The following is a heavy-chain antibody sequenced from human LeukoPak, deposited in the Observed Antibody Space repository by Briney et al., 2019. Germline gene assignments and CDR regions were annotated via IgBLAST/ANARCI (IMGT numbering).Heavy chain of an antibody. D-gene: IGHD3-3*01. CDR1: GFTFGSYA. Sequence: PGGSLRLSCAASGFTFGSYAMSWVRQAPGKGLEWVSAISGSGGSTYYADSVKGRFTISRDNSKNTLYLQMNSLRAEDTAVYYCAKGSYDFWSGGRLYYFDYWGQGTLVTVSS. CDR3: AKGSYDFWSGGRLYYFDY. V-gene: IGHV3-23*01. CDR2: ISGSGGST. J-gene: IGHJ4*02.